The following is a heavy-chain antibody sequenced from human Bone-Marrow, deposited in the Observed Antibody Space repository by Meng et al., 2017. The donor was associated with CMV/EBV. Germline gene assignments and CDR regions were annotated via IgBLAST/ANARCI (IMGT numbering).Heavy chain of an antibody. CDR3: ARDKGVVVPAAIGAFDI. J-gene: IGHJ3*02. CDR1: GYTFTGYY. CDR2: INPNSGGT. Sequence: ASVKVSCKASGYTFTGYYMHWVRQAPGQGLEWMGWINPNSGGTNYAQKFQGRVTMTRDTSISTAYMELSRLRSDDTAVYYCARDKGVVVPAAIGAFDIWGQGTMVTVSS. V-gene: IGHV1-2*02. D-gene: IGHD2-2*01.